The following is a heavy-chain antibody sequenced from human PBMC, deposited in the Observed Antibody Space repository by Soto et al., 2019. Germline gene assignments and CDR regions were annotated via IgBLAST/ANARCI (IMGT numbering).Heavy chain of an antibody. V-gene: IGHV3-30-3*01. J-gene: IGHJ6*02. CDR2: ISYDGNDK. Sequence: GGSLRLSGEASEFTFSSYGMHWVRQAPGKGLEWVAVISYDGNDKYNAESVEGRFTLSRDNSKNTLYLQMNSLRAADTAVYYCARTFYFDRSGMDVWGQGTTVTVSS. CDR1: EFTFSSYG. D-gene: IGHD3-22*01. CDR3: ARTFYFDRSGMDV.